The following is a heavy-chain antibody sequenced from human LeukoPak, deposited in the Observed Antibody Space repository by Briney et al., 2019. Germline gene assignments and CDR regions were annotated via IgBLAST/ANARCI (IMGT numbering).Heavy chain of an antibody. CDR3: ARDLSTGGASDY. CDR1: GFTFSSYA. V-gene: IGHV3-21*01. CDR2: ISSSSTYI. Sequence: KTGGSLRLSCAASGFTFSSYALSWVRQAPGKGLEWVSTISSSSTYIYYADSVKGRITISRDNAKNSLSLQMNSRRAEATAVNYFARDLSTGGASDYWGQGTLVSVSS. J-gene: IGHJ4*02. D-gene: IGHD3-16*01.